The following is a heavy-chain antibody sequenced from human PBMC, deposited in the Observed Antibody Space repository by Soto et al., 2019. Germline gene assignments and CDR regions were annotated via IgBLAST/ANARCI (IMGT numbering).Heavy chain of an antibody. CDR2: ISRNGDAT. Sequence: EVQLLESGGGLVQPGGSLRLSCAASGFTFRNYAMSWVRQVPGKGLEWVSAISRNGDATYYADSVRGRFTISRDNSKNTLYLQMNSLRAEDTATYFCAKGRGYCSGGSCNVSPGSDWGRGTLVTVSS. J-gene: IGHJ1*01. V-gene: IGHV3-23*01. CDR3: AKGRGYCSGGSCNVSPGSD. D-gene: IGHD2-15*01. CDR1: GFTFRNYA.